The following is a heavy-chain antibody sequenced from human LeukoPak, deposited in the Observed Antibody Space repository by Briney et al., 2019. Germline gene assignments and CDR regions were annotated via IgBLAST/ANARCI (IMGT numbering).Heavy chain of an antibody. J-gene: IGHJ4*03. V-gene: IGHV1-69*06. CDR3: ARDSVWGQSSSWYHGLDY. CDR2: IIPIFGTA. D-gene: IGHD6-13*01. CDR1: GGTFSSYA. Sequence: SVKVSCKASGGTFSSYAISWVRQAPGQGLEWMGGIIPIFGTANYAQKFQGRVTITADKSTSTAYMELSSLRSEDTAVYYCARDSVWGQSSSWYHGLDYWGQGTTVTVSS.